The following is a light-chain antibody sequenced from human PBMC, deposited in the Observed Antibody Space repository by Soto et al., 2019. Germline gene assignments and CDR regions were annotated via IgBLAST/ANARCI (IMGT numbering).Light chain of an antibody. Sequence: EIVMTQSPATLSVSPGERATLSCRASQSVGTYLAWYQQKPGQAPRLLIFGASTRATGIPARFSGSGSGSGFTSTFSSLQSEDFAVYSCRQYNNRPRVNFGGGTKVGIK. CDR3: RQYNNRPRVN. J-gene: IGKJ4*01. CDR1: QSVGTY. CDR2: GAS. V-gene: IGKV3-15*01.